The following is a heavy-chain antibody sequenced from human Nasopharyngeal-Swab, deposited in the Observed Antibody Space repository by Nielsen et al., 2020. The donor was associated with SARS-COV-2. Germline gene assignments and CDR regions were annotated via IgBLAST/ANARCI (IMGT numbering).Heavy chain of an antibody. CDR2: IATNTCGGTA. CDR3: VRGQKAFDV. J-gene: IGHJ3*01. Sequence: GGFLRLSCKPSGFPLASYALTWVRQAPGRGLEWLGFIATNTCGGTAKYAASVRDRFSISRDDSRNVAYLQMDRLTLDDTALYHCVRGQKAFDVWGQGAMVTVSS. V-gene: IGHV3-49*02. D-gene: IGHD2-15*01. CDR1: GFPLASYA.